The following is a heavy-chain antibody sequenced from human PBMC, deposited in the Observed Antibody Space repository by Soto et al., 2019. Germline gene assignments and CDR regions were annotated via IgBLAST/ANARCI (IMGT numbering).Heavy chain of an antibody. V-gene: IGHV3-48*01. CDR3: ARDQLYYNDISGRPLNAFDV. CDR2: IGLGSSTK. J-gene: IGHJ3*01. CDR1: GGSVSSNSYS. Sequence: LSLTCTVSGGSVSSNSYSWGWVRQAPGKGLEWVSYIGLGSSTKYYADSVEGRFTISRDNAKNSLYLQMNSLRAEDTAVYYCARDQLYYNDISGRPLNAFDVWGQGTMVT. D-gene: IGHD3-22*01.